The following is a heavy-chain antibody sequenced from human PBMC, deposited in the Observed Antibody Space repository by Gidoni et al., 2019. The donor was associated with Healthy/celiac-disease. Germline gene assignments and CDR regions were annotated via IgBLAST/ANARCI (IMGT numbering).Heavy chain of an antibody. CDR1: GYSFTSYW. V-gene: IGHV5-51*01. CDR3: ARLLRFLEWFGYFDL. J-gene: IGHJ2*01. D-gene: IGHD3-3*01. Sequence: EVQLVQSGAEVKKPGESLQISCKGSGYSFTSYWIGWVRQMPGKGLEWMGIIYPGDADTRYSPSFQGKGTISADKSISTAYLQWSSLKASDTARYYCARLLRFLEWFGYFDLWGRGTLVTVSS. CDR2: IYPGDADT.